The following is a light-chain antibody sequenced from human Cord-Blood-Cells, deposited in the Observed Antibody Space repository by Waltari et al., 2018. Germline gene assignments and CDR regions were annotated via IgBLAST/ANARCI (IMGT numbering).Light chain of an antibody. V-gene: IGKV3-15*01. Sequence: EIVMTQSTVTLSVSPGERATLSCRASQSVSSNLAWYQQKPGQAPRLLIYGASTRATGIPARFSGSGSGTEFTLTISSLQSEDFAVYYCQQYNNWPETFGQGTKVEIK. CDR2: GAS. J-gene: IGKJ1*01. CDR3: QQYNNWPET. CDR1: QSVSSN.